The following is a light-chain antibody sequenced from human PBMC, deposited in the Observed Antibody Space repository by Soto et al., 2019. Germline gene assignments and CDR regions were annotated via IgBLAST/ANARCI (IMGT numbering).Light chain of an antibody. J-gene: IGKJ1*01. CDR2: VAS. V-gene: IGKV1-5*01. CDR3: QQYNSYSGT. CDR1: QTISSR. Sequence: DIQMTQSPSTVSASVGDRVTIACRASQTISSRLAWYQQKPGKAPNLLIYVASSLQSGVPSRFTGSGSGTEFTLTISSLQPDDFATYYCQQYNSYSGTFGQGTKVEI.